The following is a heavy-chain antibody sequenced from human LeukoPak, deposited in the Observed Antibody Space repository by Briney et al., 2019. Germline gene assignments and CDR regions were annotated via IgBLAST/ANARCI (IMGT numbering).Heavy chain of an antibody. D-gene: IGHD3-22*01. Sequence: GGSLRLSCAASGFIFSNNIMNWVRQAPGKGLEWVSVISADGGDIYYADSVNGRFTISRDNSKNTLHLQMDSLRAEDTAVYYCARDPPHSDRSIYSDNSWGQGTLVTVSS. V-gene: IGHV3-23*01. CDR3: ARDPPHSDRSIYSDNS. J-gene: IGHJ4*02. CDR1: GFIFSNNI. CDR2: ISADGGDI.